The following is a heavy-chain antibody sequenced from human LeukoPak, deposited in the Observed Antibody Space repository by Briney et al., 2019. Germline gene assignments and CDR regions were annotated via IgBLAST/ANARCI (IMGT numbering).Heavy chain of an antibody. CDR2: INSDGSST. CDR1: GFAFSSYW. V-gene: IGHV3-74*01. Sequence: GGSLRLSCAASGFAFSSYWMHWVRQAPGKGLVWVSRINSDGSSTNYADSVKGRFTISRDNAKNSVSLQMNSLRAEDTAVYYCAREVQRPLDYWGQGILVTVSS. D-gene: IGHD1-1*01. CDR3: AREVQRPLDY. J-gene: IGHJ4*02.